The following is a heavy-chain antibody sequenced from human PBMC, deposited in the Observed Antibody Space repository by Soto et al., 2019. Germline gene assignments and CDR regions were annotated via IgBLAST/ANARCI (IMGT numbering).Heavy chain of an antibody. CDR2: IIPIFGTA. D-gene: IGHD6-6*01. Sequence: SVKVSCKASGGTFSSYAISWVRQAPGQGLEWMGGIIPIFGTANYAQKFQGRVTITADESTSTAYMELSSLRSEDTAVYYCATSVGTSIAARWGRFDPWGQGTLVTVSS. CDR3: ATSVGTSIAARWGRFDP. V-gene: IGHV1-69*13. CDR1: GGTFSSYA. J-gene: IGHJ5*02.